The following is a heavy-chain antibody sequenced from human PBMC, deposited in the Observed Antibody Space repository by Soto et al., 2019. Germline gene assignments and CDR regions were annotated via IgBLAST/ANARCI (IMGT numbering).Heavy chain of an antibody. CDR1: GFTFSSYW. CDR3: ARVYYSSRPLAFDI. V-gene: IGHV3-74*01. Sequence: EVQLVESGGGLVQPGGSLRLSCAASGFTFSSYWMHWVRQAPGKGLVWVSRINSDGSSTSYADSVKGRFTISRDNAKNTLYLQMNSLRAEDTAVYYCARVYYSSRPLAFDIWGQGTMVTVSS. D-gene: IGHD3-10*01. CDR2: INSDGSST. J-gene: IGHJ3*02.